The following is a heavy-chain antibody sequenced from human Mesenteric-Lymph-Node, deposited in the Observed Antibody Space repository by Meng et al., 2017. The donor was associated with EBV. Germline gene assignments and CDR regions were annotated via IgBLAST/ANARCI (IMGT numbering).Heavy chain of an antibody. V-gene: IGHV4-4*02. CDR1: ACSIIRTNG. D-gene: IGHD3-22*01. CDR3: ARVDYYDSSSLFDP. J-gene: IGHJ5*02. CDR2: IYHSGST. Sequence: VHLQVSGPGLVSPSWTPSPPSHVSACSIIRTNGWSWVRQPPGKGLEWIGEIYHSGSTNYNPSLKSRVTISLDKSKNQFSLKLSSVTAADTAVYYCARVDYYDSSSLFDPWGQGTLVTVSS.